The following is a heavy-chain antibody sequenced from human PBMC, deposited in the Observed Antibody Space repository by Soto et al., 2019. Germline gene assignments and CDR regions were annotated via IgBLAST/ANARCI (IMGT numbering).Heavy chain of an antibody. D-gene: IGHD6-19*01. CDR2: INAGNGNT. Sequence: ASVKVSCKASGYTFTSYAMHWVRQAPGQRLEWVGWINAGNGNTKYSQKFQGRVTITRDTSASTAYMELSSLRSEDTTVYYCARNLIAVAGTGFDYWGQGTLVTVSS. CDR1: GYTFTSYA. J-gene: IGHJ4*02. V-gene: IGHV1-3*01. CDR3: ARNLIAVAGTGFDY.